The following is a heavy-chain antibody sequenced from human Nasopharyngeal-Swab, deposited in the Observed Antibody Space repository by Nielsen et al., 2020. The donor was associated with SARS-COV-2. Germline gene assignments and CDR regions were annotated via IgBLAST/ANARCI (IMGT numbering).Heavy chain of an antibody. CDR2: INDYEDRL. CDR1: GFTFSLYA. D-gene: IGHD1-26*01. V-gene: IGHV3-64*04. J-gene: IGHJ3*02. Sequence: GESLKISCSASGFTFSLYAMHWVRQAPGKGLEYVSTINDYEDRLYYADSVKGRFTIYRDNSKNTLYLQMNSLRAEDTAVYYCARARSGSYQAAFDIWGQGTMVTVSS. CDR3: ARARSGSYQAAFDI.